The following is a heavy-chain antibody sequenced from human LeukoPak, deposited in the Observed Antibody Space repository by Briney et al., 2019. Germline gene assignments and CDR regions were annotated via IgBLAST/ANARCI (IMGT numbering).Heavy chain of an antibody. CDR1: GFTFSSYA. Sequence: GGSLRLSCAASGFTFSSYAMHWVRQAPGKGLEWVAVISYDGSNKYYADSVKGRFTISRDNSKNTLYLQMNRLRAEDTAVYYCARYGVESVIDFDYWGQGTLVTVSS. CDR3: ARYGVESVIDFDY. CDR2: ISYDGSNK. J-gene: IGHJ4*02. D-gene: IGHD2-21*01. V-gene: IGHV3-30-3*01.